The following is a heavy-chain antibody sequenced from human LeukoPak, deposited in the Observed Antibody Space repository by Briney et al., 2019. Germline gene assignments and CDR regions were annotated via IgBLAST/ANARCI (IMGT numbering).Heavy chain of an antibody. CDR2: ISSSSSYI. J-gene: IGHJ4*02. Sequence: PGGSLRLSCAASGFTFSSSSMNWVRQAPGKGLEWVSSISSSSSYIYYADSVKGRFTISRDNAKNSLYLQMNSLRAEDTAVYYCARGFSLATGGSYFDYWGQGTLVTVSS. CDR3: ARGFSLATGGSYFDY. CDR1: GFTFSSSS. D-gene: IGHD1-14*01. V-gene: IGHV3-21*01.